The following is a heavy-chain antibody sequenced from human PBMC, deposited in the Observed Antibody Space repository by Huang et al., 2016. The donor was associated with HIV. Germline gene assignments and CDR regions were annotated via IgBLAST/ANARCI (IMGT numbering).Heavy chain of an antibody. CDR1: EYTLTELS. J-gene: IGHJ4*02. D-gene: IGHD3-9*01. V-gene: IGHV1-24*01. CDR3: ATGFDVFFDF. CDR2: FDPEMGET. Sequence: QVQLVQSRAEVKKPGASVKVSCKVSEYTLTELSINWVRRPPGKGLEWMGVFDPEMGETIYAQKFQGRVTMTEDTSTETAFMELSGLRPEDTAVYYCATGFDVFFDFWGQGTLVTVSS.